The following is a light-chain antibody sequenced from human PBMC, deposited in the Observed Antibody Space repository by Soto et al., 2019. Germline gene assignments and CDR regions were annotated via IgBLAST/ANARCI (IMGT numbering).Light chain of an antibody. CDR3: QQYGSSRT. Sequence: DIVLTQSPGPLSLSPGERATLSCRASQSVSSSYLAWYQQKPGQAPRLLIYGASSRATGIPDRFSGSGSGTVFTLTISRLEPEDFAVYYCQQYGSSRTLGQGTKVDIK. CDR1: QSVSSSY. V-gene: IGKV3-20*01. J-gene: IGKJ1*01. CDR2: GAS.